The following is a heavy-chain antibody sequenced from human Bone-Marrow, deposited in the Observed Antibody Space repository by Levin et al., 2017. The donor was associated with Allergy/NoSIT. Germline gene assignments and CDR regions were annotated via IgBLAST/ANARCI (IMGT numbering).Heavy chain of an antibody. D-gene: IGHD6-19*01. V-gene: IGHV3-72*01. Sequence: GGSLRLSCAASGFSFNDHSMNWVRQAPGKGLEWVGRTRNKANIYTTEYAASVKGSFTISSDDSRSSLFLQMNSLQTEDTAVYYCAREGDSSAYYMGCDYWGQGTLVTVSS. CDR2: TRNKANIYTT. J-gene: IGHJ4*02. CDR1: GFSFNDHS. CDR3: AREGDSSAYYMGCDY.